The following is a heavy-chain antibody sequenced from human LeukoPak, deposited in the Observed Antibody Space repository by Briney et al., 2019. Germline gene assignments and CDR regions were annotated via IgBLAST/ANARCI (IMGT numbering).Heavy chain of an antibody. V-gene: IGHV3-23*01. D-gene: IGHD1-14*01. J-gene: IGHJ5*02. CDR2: ISGSGGST. CDR1: GFTFSSYG. CDR3: ANPRIWEPFDP. Sequence: GGSLRLSCAASGFTFSSYGMSWVRQAPGKGLEWVSAISGSGGSTYYADSVKGRFTISRDNSKNTLYLQMNSLRAEDTAVYYCANPRIWEPFDPWGQGTLVTVSS.